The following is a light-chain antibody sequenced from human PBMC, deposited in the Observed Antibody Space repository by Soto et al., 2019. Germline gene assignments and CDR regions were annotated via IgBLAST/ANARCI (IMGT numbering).Light chain of an antibody. CDR1: QSISSSY. CDR3: QQYDNSLMYT. J-gene: IGKJ2*01. Sequence: EIVLTQSPGTLSLSPGERATLSCRASQSISSSYVAWYQQKPGQAPRLLIYGASSRATGIPDRFSGSGSGTDFALTISRLEPEDFAVHYCQQYDNSLMYTFGQGTKLEIK. CDR2: GAS. V-gene: IGKV3-20*01.